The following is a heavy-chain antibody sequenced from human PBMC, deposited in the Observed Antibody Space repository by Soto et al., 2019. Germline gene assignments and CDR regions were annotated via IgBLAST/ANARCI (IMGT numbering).Heavy chain of an antibody. CDR3: AAGVRENYGMDV. CDR2: IVVGSGNT. Sequence: SGKGSFKSSGFPFTSSALQWVRQARGQRLEWIGWIVVGSGNTNYAQKFQERVTITRDMSTSTAYMELSSLRSEDTAVYCCAAGVRENYGMDVWGQGTTVTVSS. J-gene: IGHJ6*01. V-gene: IGHV1-58*01. CDR1: GFPFTSSA.